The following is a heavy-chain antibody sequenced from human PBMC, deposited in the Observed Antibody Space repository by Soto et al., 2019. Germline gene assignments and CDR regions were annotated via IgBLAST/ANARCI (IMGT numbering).Heavy chain of an antibody. V-gene: IGHV1-2*04. CDR3: ARQYSSSSGPDRGDDYYYYMDV. Sequence: ASVMVSCKASGYTFTGYYMHWVRQAPGQGLEWMGWINPNSGGTNYAQKFQGWVTMTRDTSISTAYMELSRLRSDDTAVYYCARQYSSSSGPDRGDDYYYYMDVWGKGTTVTVSS. CDR1: GYTFTGYY. J-gene: IGHJ6*03. D-gene: IGHD6-6*01. CDR2: INPNSGGT.